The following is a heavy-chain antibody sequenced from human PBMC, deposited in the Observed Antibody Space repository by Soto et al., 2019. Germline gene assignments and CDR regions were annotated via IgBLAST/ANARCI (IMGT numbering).Heavy chain of an antibody. V-gene: IGHV1-69*13. CDR3: ARTVNCSGGSCYSTLNWFDP. CDR1: GGTFSSYA. Sequence: GASVKVSCKASGGTFSSYAISWVRQAPGQGLEWMGGIIPIFGTANYAQKFQGRVTITADESTSTAYMELSSLRSEDTAVYYCARTVNCSGGSCYSTLNWFDPWGQGTLVTVSS. J-gene: IGHJ5*02. CDR2: IIPIFGTA. D-gene: IGHD2-15*01.